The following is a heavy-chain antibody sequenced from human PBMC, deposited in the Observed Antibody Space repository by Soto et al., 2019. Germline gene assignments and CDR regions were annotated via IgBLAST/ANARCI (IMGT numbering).Heavy chain of an antibody. D-gene: IGHD2-15*01. Sequence: PPETLSLTCTVSGGSISSGGYYWSWIRQHPGKGLEWIGYIYYSGSTYYNPSLKSRVTISVDTSKNQFSLKLSSVTAADTAVYYCARGRVVVAATGVWDYYYGMDVWGQGTTVTVSS. CDR3: ARGRVVVAATGVWDYYYGMDV. CDR2: IYYSGST. V-gene: IGHV4-31*03. CDR1: GGSISSGGYY. J-gene: IGHJ6*02.